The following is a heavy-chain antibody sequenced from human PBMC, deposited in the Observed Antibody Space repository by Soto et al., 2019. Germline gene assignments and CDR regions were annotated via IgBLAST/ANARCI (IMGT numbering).Heavy chain of an antibody. CDR1: GGSISSGGYY. D-gene: IGHD7-27*01. V-gene: IGHV4-31*03. CDR3: ARVRGIHPLGWFVP. CDR2: IYHSGTT. Sequence: QVQLQESGPGLVKPSQTLSLTSTVSGGSISSGGYYWSWIRQHPGKGLEWIGYIYHSGTTYYNPSLKSRVTISVDTSKNQFSLKLTSVTAADTAVYYCARVRGIHPLGWFVPWGQGTLVTVSS. J-gene: IGHJ5*02.